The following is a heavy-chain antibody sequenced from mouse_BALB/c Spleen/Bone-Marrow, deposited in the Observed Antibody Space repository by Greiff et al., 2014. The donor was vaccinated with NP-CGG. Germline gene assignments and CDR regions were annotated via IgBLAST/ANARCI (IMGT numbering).Heavy chain of an antibody. D-gene: IGHD2-2*01. Sequence: EVQVVESGGGLVKPGGSLKLSCAASGFTFSSYAMSWVRQTPEKRLEWVASISSGGSTCYPDSVKGRFTISRDNARNILYLQMSSLRSEDTAMYYCAREMVTGFAYWGQGTLVTVSA. CDR3: AREMVTGFAY. J-gene: IGHJ3*01. V-gene: IGHV5-6-5*01. CDR2: ISSGGST. CDR1: GFTFSSYA.